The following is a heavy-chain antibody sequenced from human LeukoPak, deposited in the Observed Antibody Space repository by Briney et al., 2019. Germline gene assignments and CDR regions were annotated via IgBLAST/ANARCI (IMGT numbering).Heavy chain of an antibody. D-gene: IGHD3-22*01. CDR1: GYTFTSYG. J-gene: IGHJ4*02. CDR2: ISAYNGNT. Sequence: GASVKVSCKASGYTFTSYGISWVRQAPGQGLEWMGWISAYNGNTNYAQKLQGRVTMTTDTSTSTAYMELRSLRSDDTAVYYCAKSRDGSGYWLARWYFDYWGQGTLVTVSS. CDR3: AKSRDGSGYWLARWYFDY. V-gene: IGHV1-18*01.